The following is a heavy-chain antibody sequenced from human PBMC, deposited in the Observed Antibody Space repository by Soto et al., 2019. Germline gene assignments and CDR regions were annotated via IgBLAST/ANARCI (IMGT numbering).Heavy chain of an antibody. CDR3: ARDYFDSSDYTTNWFDP. V-gene: IGHV4-39*01. Sequence: SETLSLTCTVSDGSISTSIYYWGWIRQPPGGGLEWIGSIYHTGNAYYNPSLKSRVTIFVDTSKNQFSLKLTSVTAADTALYYCARDYFDSSDYTTNWFDPWGQGALVTVSS. CDR1: DGSISTSIYY. J-gene: IGHJ5*02. CDR2: IYHTGNA. D-gene: IGHD3-22*01.